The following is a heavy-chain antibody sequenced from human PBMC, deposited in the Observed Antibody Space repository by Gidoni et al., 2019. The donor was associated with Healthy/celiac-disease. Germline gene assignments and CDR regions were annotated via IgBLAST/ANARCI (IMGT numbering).Heavy chain of an antibody. CDR1: GGTFSSYT. CDR2: IIPILGIA. CDR3: ATPTVTTHPGYYYYGMDV. Sequence: QVQLVQSGAEVKKPGSSVKVSCKASGGTFSSYTISWVRQAPGQGLEWMGRIIPILGIANYAQKFQGRVTITADKSTSTAYMGLSSLRSEDTAVYYCATPTVTTHPGYYYYGMDVWGQGTTVTVSS. D-gene: IGHD4-4*01. J-gene: IGHJ6*02. V-gene: IGHV1-69*02.